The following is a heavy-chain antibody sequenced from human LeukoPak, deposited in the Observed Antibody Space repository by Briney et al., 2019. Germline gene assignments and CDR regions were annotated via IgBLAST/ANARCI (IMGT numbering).Heavy chain of an antibody. CDR1: GGSIISYY. D-gene: IGHD6-25*01. CDR2: IYYSGST. Sequence: SETLSLTCTVSGGSIISYYWSWIRQPPGKGLEWIGYIYYSGSTNYNPSLKSRVTISVDTSKNQFSLKLSSVTAADTAVYYCARLGGPAATLDYWGQGTLVTVSS. CDR3: ARLGGPAATLDY. J-gene: IGHJ4*02. V-gene: IGHV4-59*01.